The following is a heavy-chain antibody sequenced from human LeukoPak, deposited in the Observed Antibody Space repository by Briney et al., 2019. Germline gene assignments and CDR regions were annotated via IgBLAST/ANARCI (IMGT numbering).Heavy chain of an antibody. CDR3: ARSPLAYCSGGSCHFDY. Sequence: GGSLRLSCAASGFTFSSYAMHWVRQAPGKGLEWVAVISYDGSNKYYADSVKGRFTISRDNSKNTLYLQMNSLRAEDTAVYYCARSPLAYCSGGSCHFDYWGQGTLVTVSS. CDR2: ISYDGSNK. V-gene: IGHV3-30*04. D-gene: IGHD2-15*01. CDR1: GFTFSSYA. J-gene: IGHJ4*02.